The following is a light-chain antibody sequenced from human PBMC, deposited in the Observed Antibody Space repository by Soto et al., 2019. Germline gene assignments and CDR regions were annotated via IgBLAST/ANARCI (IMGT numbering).Light chain of an antibody. CDR1: QNLSNY. V-gene: IGKV1-39*01. CDR3: QQSYSTPSLT. CDR2: AAS. J-gene: IGKJ5*01. Sequence: DIQMTQSPSSLSASVGDRVTITCRASQNLSNYLNWYQHRPGKAPNLLIYAASNLQSGVPSKFSASGSGTDFALTISSLQPEDFATYYCQQSYSTPSLTFGQGTRLESK.